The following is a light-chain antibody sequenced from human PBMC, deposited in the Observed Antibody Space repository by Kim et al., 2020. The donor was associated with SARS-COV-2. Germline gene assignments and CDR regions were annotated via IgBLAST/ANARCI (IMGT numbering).Light chain of an antibody. CDR2: DAS. V-gene: IGKV3-11*01. J-gene: IGKJ2*02. CDR3: QQRSKWCT. Sequence: SLSPGERATRSCRASQSVSNYLAWYQQKPGQAPRLLIYDASNRATGIPARFSGSGSGTDFTLTISSLEPEDFAVYYCQQRSKWCTFGQGTKVDIK. CDR1: QSVSNY.